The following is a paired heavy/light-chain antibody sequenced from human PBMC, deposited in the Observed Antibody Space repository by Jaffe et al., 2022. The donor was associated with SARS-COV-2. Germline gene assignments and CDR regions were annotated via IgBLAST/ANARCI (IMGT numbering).Heavy chain of an antibody. D-gene: IGHD5-18*01. CDR2: VYYTGRP. Sequence: QVQLQESGPGLVKPSETLSLTCTVSGGTMNSYYWNWMRRPPGKGLEWIGHVYYTGRPHYNPSLKSRVTISVDTSKNQFSLNLSSVTAADTAVYYCARSGYIYGANAFDIWGQGTMVTVSS. CDR1: GGTMNSYY. V-gene: IGHV4-59*01. CDR3: ARSGYIYGANAFDI. J-gene: IGHJ3*02.
Light chain of an antibody. CDR3: AAWDDSLNGHVI. V-gene: IGLV1-44*01. Sequence: QSVLTQSPSASGTPGQRVTISCSGSSSNIGGNTVHWYQQLPGTAPKLLIYSNNQRPSGVPDRFSGSKSGTSASLAISGLQSEDEGDYYCAAWDDSLNGHVIFGGGTRLTVL. CDR2: SNN. J-gene: IGLJ2*01. CDR1: SSNIGGNT.